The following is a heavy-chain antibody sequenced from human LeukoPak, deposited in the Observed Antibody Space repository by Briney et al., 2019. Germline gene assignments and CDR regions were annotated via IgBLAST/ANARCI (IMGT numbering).Heavy chain of an antibody. D-gene: IGHD2-15*01. J-gene: IGHJ4*02. V-gene: IGHV4-59*01. CDR1: GGSISSYY. Sequence: PSETLSLTCTVSGGSISSYYWSWIRQPPGEGLEWIGYIYYSGSTNYNPSLKSRVTISVDTSKNQFSLKLSSVTAADTAVYYCASVMGYCSRGGCYHIDYWGQGILVTASS. CDR2: IYYSGST. CDR3: ASVMGYCSRGGCYHIDY.